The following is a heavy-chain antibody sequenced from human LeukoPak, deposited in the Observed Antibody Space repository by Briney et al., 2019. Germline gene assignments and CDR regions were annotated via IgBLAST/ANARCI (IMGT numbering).Heavy chain of an antibody. V-gene: IGHV6-1*01. D-gene: IGHD6-19*01. CDR3: ARDVGTSGWHTFDN. J-gene: IGHJ4*02. CDR1: GDSVSSINGA. CDR2: TYYRSKWYN. Sequence: PSQTLSLTCTISGDSVSSINGAWNWIRQSPSRGLQWLGRTYYRSKWYNDYAVSVQGRVTINPDTSRNQFSLQLKSVTPDDTAVYYCARDVGTSGWHTFDNWGQGTLVTVSS.